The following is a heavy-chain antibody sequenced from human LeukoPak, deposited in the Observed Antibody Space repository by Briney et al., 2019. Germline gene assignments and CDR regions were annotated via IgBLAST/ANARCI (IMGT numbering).Heavy chain of an antibody. D-gene: IGHD1-26*01. J-gene: IGHJ4*02. CDR3: ARHSGSYRWFDY. CDR2: IYYSGST. CDR1: GGSISSSSYY. V-gene: IGHV4-39*01. Sequence: PSETLSLTXTVSGGSISSSSYYWGWISQPPGKGLQWIGSIYYSGSTYYNPSLKSRVTISVDTSKNQFSLKLSSVTAADTAVYYCARHSGSYRWFDYWGQGTLVTVSS.